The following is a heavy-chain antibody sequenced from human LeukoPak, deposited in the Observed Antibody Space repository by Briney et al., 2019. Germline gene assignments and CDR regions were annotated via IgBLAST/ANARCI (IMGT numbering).Heavy chain of an antibody. CDR2: SIPTFGTA. Sequence: ASVKVSCKASGGTFSSYAISWVRQAPGQGLEWMGGSIPTFGTANYAQKFQGRVTITTDESTSTAYMELSSLRSEDTAVYYCARSQITMIVGMNWFDPWGQGTLVTVSS. D-gene: IGHD3-22*01. CDR1: GGTFSSYA. V-gene: IGHV1-69*05. CDR3: ARSQITMIVGMNWFDP. J-gene: IGHJ5*02.